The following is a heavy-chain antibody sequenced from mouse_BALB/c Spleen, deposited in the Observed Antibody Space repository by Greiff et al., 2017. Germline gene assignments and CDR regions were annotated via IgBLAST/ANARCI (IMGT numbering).Heavy chain of an antibody. CDR3: AMITTIDWYFDV. D-gene: IGHD2-4*01. Sequence: EVQLKESGPELVKPGASVKMSCKASGYTFTSYVMHWVKQKPGQGLEWIGYINPYNDGTKYNEKFKGKATLTSDKSSSTAYMELSSLTSEDSAVYYCAMITTIDWYFDVWGAGTTVTVSS. V-gene: IGHV1-14*01. CDR2: INPYNDGT. CDR1: GYTFTSYV. J-gene: IGHJ1*01.